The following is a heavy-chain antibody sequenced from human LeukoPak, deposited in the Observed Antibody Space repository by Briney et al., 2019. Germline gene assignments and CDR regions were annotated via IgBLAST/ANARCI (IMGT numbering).Heavy chain of an antibody. J-gene: IGHJ4*02. D-gene: IGHD3-3*01. V-gene: IGHV4-38-2*02. Sequence: PSDTLSLTCTVSGYSISNGYYWGWIRQPPGKGLEWVGSTYHRESTYYNPSLRNRVTISQHRYKKKFSLKLASVTAADTAVYFCARGAEYYAIWRGYAGYSDYWGQGISVTVSS. CDR2: TYHREST. CDR1: GYSISNGYY. CDR3: ARGAEYYAIWRGYAGYSDY.